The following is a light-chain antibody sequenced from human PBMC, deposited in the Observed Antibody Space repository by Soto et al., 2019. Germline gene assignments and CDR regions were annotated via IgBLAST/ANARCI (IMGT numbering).Light chain of an antibody. CDR1: SGHSSYA. CDR2: LNSDGSH. J-gene: IGLJ3*02. CDR3: QTWGTGPWV. V-gene: IGLV4-69*01. Sequence: QSVLTQSPSASASLGASVKLTCTLSSGHSSYAIAWHQQQPEKGPRYLMKLNSDGSHSKWDGIPDRFSGSSSGAERYLTTSGLQSEDEADYYCQTWGTGPWVFGGGTKLTVL.